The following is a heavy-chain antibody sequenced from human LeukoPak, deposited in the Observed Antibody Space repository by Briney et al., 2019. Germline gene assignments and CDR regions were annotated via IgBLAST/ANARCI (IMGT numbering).Heavy chain of an antibody. CDR1: GYTFTSYD. J-gene: IGHJ4*02. CDR2: MNPTNGNT. CDR3: TRGLGELLN. V-gene: IGHV1-8*01. D-gene: IGHD1-26*01. Sequence: ASVKASCKASGYTFTSYDINWVRQATGQGLEWMGWMNPTNGNTGCAQEFQGRVTMTRNTSISTAYLELSSLRSEDTAVYYCTRGLGELLNWGQGTLVTVSS.